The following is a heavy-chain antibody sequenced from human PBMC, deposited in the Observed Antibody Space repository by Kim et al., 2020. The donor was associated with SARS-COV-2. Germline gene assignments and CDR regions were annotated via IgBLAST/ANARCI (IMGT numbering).Heavy chain of an antibody. Sequence: YADSVKGRFTSSRDNSKNTLYLQMSSLRADDTAVYYCAKGGYASGSLDYWGQGTLVTVSS. V-gene: IGHV3-23*01. J-gene: IGHJ4*02. D-gene: IGHD3-10*01. CDR3: AKGGYASGSLDY.